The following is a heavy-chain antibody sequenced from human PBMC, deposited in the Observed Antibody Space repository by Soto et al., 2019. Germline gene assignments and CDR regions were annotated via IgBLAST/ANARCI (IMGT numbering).Heavy chain of an antibody. Sequence: EVQLLESGGGLVQPGGSLRLSCAASGFTFSSYAMSWVRQAPGKGLEWVSAISGSGGSTYYADSVKGRFTISRDNSKNTMDLQMNSLRAEDTAVYYCAKLGQRWLQLRDAFDIWGQGTMVTVSS. CDR2: ISGSGGST. CDR1: GFTFSSYA. CDR3: AKLGQRWLQLRDAFDI. J-gene: IGHJ3*02. D-gene: IGHD5-12*01. V-gene: IGHV3-23*01.